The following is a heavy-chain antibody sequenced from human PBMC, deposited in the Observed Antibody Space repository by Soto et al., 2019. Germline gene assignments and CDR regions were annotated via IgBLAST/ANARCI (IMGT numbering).Heavy chain of an antibody. V-gene: IGHV1-18*01. J-gene: IGHJ4*02. CDR3: ARSSGYSSSWPFDY. CDR2: ISAYNGNT. D-gene: IGHD6-13*01. Sequence: ASVKVSCKASGYTFTSYGISWVRQAPGRGLEWMGWISAYNGNTIYAQKLQGRVTMTTDTSTSTAYMELRSLRSDDTAVYYCARSSGYSSSWPFDYWGQGTLVTVSS. CDR1: GYTFTSYG.